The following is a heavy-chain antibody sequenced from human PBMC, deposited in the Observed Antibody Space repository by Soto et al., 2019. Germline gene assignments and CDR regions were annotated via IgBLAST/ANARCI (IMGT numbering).Heavy chain of an antibody. V-gene: IGHV3-30*04. CDR3: ARDSIAVAGILIYYYYGMDA. Sequence: PXGSRTPSCAASGFTFISYDMHWVRQAPGKGLDWVAVISYDGRNKYYADSVKGRFTISRDNSKNTLYLQMNSLRAEDTAVYYCARDSIAVAGILIYYYYGMDAWGQGATVTVSS. CDR1: GFTFISYD. D-gene: IGHD6-19*01. CDR2: ISYDGRNK. J-gene: IGHJ6*02.